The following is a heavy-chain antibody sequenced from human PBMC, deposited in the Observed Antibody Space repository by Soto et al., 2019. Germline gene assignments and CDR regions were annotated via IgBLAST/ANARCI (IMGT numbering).Heavy chain of an antibody. CDR1: GYTFASYA. V-gene: IGHV1-18*01. J-gene: IGHJ4*02. CDR3: ARDPPPPDY. CDR2: ISAYNGNT. Sequence: QVQLVQSGAEVKKPGASVKVSCKASGYTFASYAISWMRQAPGQGLEWMGWISAYNGNTNYAQKLQGRATMTTDTSTSTAYMELRSLRSDDTDLYYGARDPPPPDYWGQGTLVTVSS.